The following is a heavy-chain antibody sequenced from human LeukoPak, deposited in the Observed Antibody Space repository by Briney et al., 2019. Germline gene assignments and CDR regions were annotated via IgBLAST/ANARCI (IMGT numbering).Heavy chain of an antibody. CDR1: GFTFSSYA. V-gene: IGHV3-23*01. J-gene: IGHJ6*03. Sequence: GGSLRLSCAASGFTFSSYAMSWVRQAPGKGLEWVSSISGSGGSIDYADSVKGRLTISRDNSKNTLYLQMNSLRAEDTAEYYCAKASDYYYYYYMDVWGKGTTVTVSS. D-gene: IGHD6-6*01. CDR3: AKASDYYYYYYMDV. CDR2: ISGSGGSI.